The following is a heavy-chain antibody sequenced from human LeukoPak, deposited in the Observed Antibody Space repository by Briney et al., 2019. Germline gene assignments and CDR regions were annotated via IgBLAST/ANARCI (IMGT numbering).Heavy chain of an antibody. J-gene: IGHJ5*02. D-gene: IGHD3-9*01. CDR1: GFTFDDYA. V-gene: IGHV3-9*01. CDR2: ISWNSGSI. Sequence: GGSLRLPCAASGFTFDDYAMHWVRQAPGKGLEWVSGISWNSGSIGYADSVKGRFTISRDNAKNSLYLQMNSLRAEDTALYYCAKGGTGYYKYNWFDPWGQGTLVTVSS. CDR3: AKGGTGYYKYNWFDP.